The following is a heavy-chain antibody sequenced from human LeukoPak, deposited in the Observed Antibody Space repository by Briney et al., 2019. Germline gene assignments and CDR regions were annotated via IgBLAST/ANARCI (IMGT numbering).Heavy chain of an antibody. J-gene: IGHJ4*02. V-gene: IGHV3-23*01. Sequence: GGSLRLSCAASGFTSTNYAMNWVRQAPGKGLEWVSVLIGSSGSTDYADSVKGRFTISRDNSKSTVFLQMNSLRAEDTAIYYCAKGAYDYIEIGYFDSWGQGTLVTVSS. CDR1: GFTSTNYA. D-gene: IGHD5-12*01. CDR2: LIGSSGST. CDR3: AKGAYDYIEIGYFDS.